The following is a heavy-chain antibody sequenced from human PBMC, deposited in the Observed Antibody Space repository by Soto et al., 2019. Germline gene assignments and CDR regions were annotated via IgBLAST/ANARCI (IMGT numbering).Heavy chain of an antibody. J-gene: IGHJ6*02. CDR3: SRHQEGSSMVFYGMDV. V-gene: IGHV3-73*01. CDR2: IRTKSNNFAT. D-gene: IGHD3-10*01. Sequence: PGGSLRLSCAASGFTLSGSDIHWVRQASGKGLEWVGRIRTKSNNFATSYAESVRGRFTISRDDSDNTASLQMSSLKTEDTAIYYCSRHQEGSSMVFYGMDVWGQGTTVTVSS. CDR1: GFTLSGSD.